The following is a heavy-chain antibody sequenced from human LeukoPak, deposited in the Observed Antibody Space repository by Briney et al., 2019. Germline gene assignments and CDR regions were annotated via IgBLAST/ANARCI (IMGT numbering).Heavy chain of an antibody. CDR3: AREGDGGGSYPDAFDI. Sequence: GGSLRLSCSVSGFTFGTYWMNWVRQAPGKGLEWVAKIKEDGSDIYYVDSVKGRFTISRDNANNSLYLQMNSLRAEDTAVYYCAREGDGGGSYPDAFDIWGQGTMVTVSS. CDR2: IKEDGSDI. J-gene: IGHJ3*02. V-gene: IGHV3-7*01. CDR1: GFTFGTYW. D-gene: IGHD1-26*01.